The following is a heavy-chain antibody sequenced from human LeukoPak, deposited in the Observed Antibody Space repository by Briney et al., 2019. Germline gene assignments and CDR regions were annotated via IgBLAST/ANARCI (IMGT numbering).Heavy chain of an antibody. CDR2: ISSSGSYI. J-gene: IGHJ4*02. Sequence: PGGSLRLSCAASGFTFSSSSMNWVRQAPGKGLEWVSSISSSGSYIPYADSVKGRFTISRDNARNSLYLQMNSLRAEDTAVHYCARGSAYLDSWGQGTLVTVSS. V-gene: IGHV3-21*01. CDR3: ARGSAYLDS. CDR1: GFTFSSSS.